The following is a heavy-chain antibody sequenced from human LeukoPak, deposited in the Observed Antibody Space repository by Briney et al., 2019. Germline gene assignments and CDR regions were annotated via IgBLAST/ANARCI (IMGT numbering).Heavy chain of an antibody. V-gene: IGHV3-11*01. CDR1: GFTFSDYY. CDR2: ISSSGSTI. Sequence: PGGSLRLSCAASGFTFSDYYMSWIRQAPGKGLEWVSYISSSGSTIYYADSVKGRFTISRDNAKNSLYLQMNSLRAEDTAVYYCARVSLEGYYYYYYMDVWGKGTTVTISS. CDR3: ARVSLEGYYYYYYMDV. J-gene: IGHJ6*03.